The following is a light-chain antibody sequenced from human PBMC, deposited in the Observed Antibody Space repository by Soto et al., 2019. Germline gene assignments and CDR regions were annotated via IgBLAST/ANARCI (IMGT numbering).Light chain of an antibody. V-gene: IGLV6-57*04. CDR3: QSYESSTVV. J-gene: IGLJ2*01. CDR2: EDN. CDR1: SGSIASNY. Sequence: NFMLTQPHSVSESPGKTVTISCTRSSGSIASNYVQWYQQRPGSAPTTVIYEDNQRPSGVPDRFSGSLDSSSNSASLTISGLKTEDEADYYCQSYESSTVVIGGGTKVTVL.